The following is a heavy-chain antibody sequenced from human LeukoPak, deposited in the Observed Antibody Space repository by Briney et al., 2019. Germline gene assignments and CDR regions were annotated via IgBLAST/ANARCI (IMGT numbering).Heavy chain of an antibody. V-gene: IGHV4-39*01. J-gene: IGHJ6*03. D-gene: IGHD1-26*01. CDR3: ARIATDGRGASDLYYYYYMDV. CDR1: GGSISSSSYY. Sequence: KPSDTLSLTCTVSGGSISSSSYYWGWIRQPPGKGLEWIGSIYYSGSTYYNPSLKSRVTISVDTSKNQFSLKLSSVTAADTAVYYCARIATDGRGASDLYYYYYMDVWGKGTTVTISS. CDR2: IYYSGST.